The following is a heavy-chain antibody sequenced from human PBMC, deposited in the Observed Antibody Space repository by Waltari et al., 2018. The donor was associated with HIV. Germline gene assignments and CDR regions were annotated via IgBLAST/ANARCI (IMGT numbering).Heavy chain of an antibody. V-gene: IGHV3-23*01. CDR1: GFTFSSYA. Sequence: EVQLLESGGGLVQPGGSLRLSCAASGFTFSSYAMSWVRQAPGKGLEWVSASSVSGGGTYNADSVKGRFTISRDNSKNTLYLQMNSLRAEDTAVYYCAKSQGSGTYYYGMDVWGQGTTVTVSS. CDR2: SSVSGGGT. D-gene: IGHD3-10*01. CDR3: AKSQGSGTYYYGMDV. J-gene: IGHJ6*02.